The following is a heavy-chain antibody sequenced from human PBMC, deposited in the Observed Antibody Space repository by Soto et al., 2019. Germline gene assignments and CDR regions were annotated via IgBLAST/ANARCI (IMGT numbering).Heavy chain of an antibody. CDR2: IIPIFGTA. D-gene: IGHD3-9*01. CDR3: ARDQGLRYFDYGMDV. Sequence: ASVKVSCKASGGTFSSYAISWVRQAPGQGLEWMGGIIPIFGTANYAQKFQGRVTITADESTSTAYMELSSLRSEDTAVYYCARDQGLRYFDYGMDVWGQGTTVTVSS. CDR1: GGTFSSYA. V-gene: IGHV1-69*13. J-gene: IGHJ6*02.